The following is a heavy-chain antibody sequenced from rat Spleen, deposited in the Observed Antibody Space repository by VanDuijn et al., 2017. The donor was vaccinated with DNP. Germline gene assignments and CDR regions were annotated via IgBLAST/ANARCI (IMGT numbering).Heavy chain of an antibody. CDR3: AIQVGVFDY. V-gene: IGHV3-3*01. Sequence: VQLQESGPGLVRPSQSLSLTCSVTGYSITSNFKWTWIRKFPGNELEWMGYINNAGTTNYNPSLKSRFSITRDTSKNQFFLQVDSVRNEDTATYYCAIQVGVFDYWGQGVMVIVSS. D-gene: IGHD5-1*01. CDR2: INNAGTT. CDR1: GYSITSNFK. J-gene: IGHJ2*01.